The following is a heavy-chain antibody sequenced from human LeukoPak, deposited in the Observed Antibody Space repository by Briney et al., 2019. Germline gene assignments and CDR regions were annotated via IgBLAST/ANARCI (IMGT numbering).Heavy chain of an antibody. CDR3: ATDLPSGWSLH. Sequence: GASVKVSCNGSRYSVTTDDLQWVRQAPGQGLEWMAWINPNSGGTKYAQKFQGRVTLTRDTSINTAYMELSRLRFDDTAVYYCATDLPSGWSLHWGQGTLVTVSS. CDR1: RYSVTTDD. V-gene: IGHV1-2*02. CDR2: INPNSGGT. D-gene: IGHD6-19*01. J-gene: IGHJ4*02.